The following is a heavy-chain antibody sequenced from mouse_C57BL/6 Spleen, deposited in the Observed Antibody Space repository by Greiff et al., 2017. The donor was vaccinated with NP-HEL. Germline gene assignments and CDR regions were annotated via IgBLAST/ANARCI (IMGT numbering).Heavy chain of an antibody. CDR3: ASSYYYGSSYYAMDY. CDR1: GFTFSDYG. V-gene: IGHV5-17*01. J-gene: IGHJ4*01. CDR2: ISSGCSTI. D-gene: IGHD1-1*01. Sequence: EVKLVESGGGLVKPGGSLKLSCAASGFTFSDYGMYWVRQAPEKGLEWVAYISSGCSTIYYADTVKGRFTITRDNAKTTLFLQMTSLRSEDTAMYYCASSYYYGSSYYAMDYWGQGTSVTVSS.